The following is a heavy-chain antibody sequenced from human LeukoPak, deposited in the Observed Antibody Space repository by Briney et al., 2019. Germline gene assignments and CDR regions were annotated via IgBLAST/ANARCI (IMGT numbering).Heavy chain of an antibody. CDR3: TTVYGSGSPPVYFGGY. CDR1: GFTFSNAW. Sequence: GGSLRLSCAASGFTFSNAWMSWVRQAPGKGLEWVGRIKSKTDGGTTDYAAPVKGRFTISRDDSKNTLYLQMNSLKTEDTAVYYCTTVYGSGSPPVYFGGYWGQGTLVTVSS. J-gene: IGHJ4*02. V-gene: IGHV3-15*01. D-gene: IGHD3-10*01. CDR2: IKSKTDGGTT.